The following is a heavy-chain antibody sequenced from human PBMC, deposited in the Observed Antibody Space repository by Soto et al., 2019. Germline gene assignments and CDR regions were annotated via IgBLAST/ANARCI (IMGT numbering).Heavy chain of an antibody. Sequence: GGSLRLSCAASGFTFSNAWMSWVRQAPGKGLEWVGRIKSKTDGGTTDYAAPVKGRFTISRDDSKITLYLQMNSLKTEDTAVYYCTLVGAAGTPVWYWGQGTLVTVSS. CDR2: IKSKTDGGTT. D-gene: IGHD6-13*01. J-gene: IGHJ4*02. CDR1: GFTFSNAW. CDR3: TLVGAAGTPVWY. V-gene: IGHV3-15*01.